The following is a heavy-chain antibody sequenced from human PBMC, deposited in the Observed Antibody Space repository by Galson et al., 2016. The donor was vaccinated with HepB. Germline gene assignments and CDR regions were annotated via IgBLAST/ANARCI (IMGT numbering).Heavy chain of an antibody. CDR3: ASSYIKYTGGSTMGAS. Sequence: SLRLSCAGSGFSFSSYWVSWVRQAPGKGPEWVANIKEDGSAKNYADSVKGRFTMSRDNVEESVYLHMNSLRVEDTAVYYCASSYIKYTGGSTMGASWGQGTLVTVSS. D-gene: IGHD2-8*02. J-gene: IGHJ5*02. V-gene: IGHV3-7*03. CDR1: GFSFSSYW. CDR2: IKEDGSAK.